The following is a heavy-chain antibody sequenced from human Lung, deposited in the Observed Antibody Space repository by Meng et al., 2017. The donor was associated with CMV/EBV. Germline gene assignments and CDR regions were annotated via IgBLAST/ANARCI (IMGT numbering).Heavy chain of an antibody. CDR2: INPNSEGT. V-gene: IGHV1-2*02. CDR3: ARLWGQVERGLDV. J-gene: IGHJ6*02. D-gene: IGHD2-21*01. Sequence: ASXXVSCKASGYTFTGYQMHWVRQAPGQGLEWMGRINPNSEGTNYAQKFQGRVTMTRDTSTSTAYMELSRLRYDDTAVYYCARLWGQVERGLDVWGQGTTVTVSS. CDR1: GYTFTGYQ.